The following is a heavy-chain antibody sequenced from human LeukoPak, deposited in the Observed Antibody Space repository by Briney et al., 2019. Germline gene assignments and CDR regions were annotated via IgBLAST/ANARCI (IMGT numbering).Heavy chain of an antibody. CDR2: IYPGDSDT. J-gene: IGHJ5*02. CDR3: ARQSRVGATTDWFDP. D-gene: IGHD1-26*01. V-gene: IGHV5-51*01. CDR1: GYSFTSYW. Sequence: GESLKISCKGSGYSFTSYWIGWVRQMPGKGLEWMGIIYPGDSDTRYSPSFQGQVTISADKSISTAYLQWSSLKASDTAMYYCARQSRVGATTDWFDPWGQGTLVTVSS.